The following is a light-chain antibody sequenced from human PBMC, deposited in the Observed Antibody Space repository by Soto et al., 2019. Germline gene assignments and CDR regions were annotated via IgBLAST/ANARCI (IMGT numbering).Light chain of an antibody. CDR3: QQSYSTPPWT. Sequence: DIQMTQSPSSLSASVGDRVTITCRASQSISSYLNWYQQKPGKAPKLLIYAASSLQSGVPSRFSCSGSGTDFTLTISSLQPEDFATYDCQQSYSTPPWTFGQGTKVEIK. CDR2: AAS. J-gene: IGKJ1*01. CDR1: QSISSY. V-gene: IGKV1-39*01.